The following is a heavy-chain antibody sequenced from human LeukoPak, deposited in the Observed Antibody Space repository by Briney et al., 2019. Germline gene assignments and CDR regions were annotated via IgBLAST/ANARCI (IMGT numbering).Heavy chain of an antibody. D-gene: IGHD3-3*01. V-gene: IGHV3-48*01. Sequence: GGSLRLSCAASGFTFSSYSMNWVRQAPGKGLEWVSYISSSSSTIYYADSVKGRSTISRDNAKNSLYLQMNSLRAEDTAVYYCARADATDYDFWSGYYPDAFDIWGQGTMVTVSS. CDR2: ISSSSSTI. CDR3: ARADATDYDFWSGYYPDAFDI. J-gene: IGHJ3*02. CDR1: GFTFSSYS.